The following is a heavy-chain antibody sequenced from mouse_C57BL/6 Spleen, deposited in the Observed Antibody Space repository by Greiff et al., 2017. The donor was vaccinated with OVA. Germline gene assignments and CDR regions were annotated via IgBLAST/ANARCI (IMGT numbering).Heavy chain of an antibody. Sequence: QVQLKESGAELVRPGASVKLSCKASGYTFTDYYINWVKQRPGQGLEWIARIYPGSGNTYYNEKFKGKATLTAEKSSSTAYMQLSSLTSEDSAVYFCARVGITTVVATGGFDYWGQGTTLTVSS. V-gene: IGHV1-76*01. CDR2: IYPGSGNT. CDR3: ARVGITTVVATGGFDY. J-gene: IGHJ2*01. D-gene: IGHD1-1*01. CDR1: GYTFTDYY.